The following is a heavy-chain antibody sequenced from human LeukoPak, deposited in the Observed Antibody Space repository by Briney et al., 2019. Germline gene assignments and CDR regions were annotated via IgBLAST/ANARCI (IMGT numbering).Heavy chain of an antibody. CDR2: ISGSGGST. Sequence: GGSLRLSCAASGFTFSSYAMSWVRQAPGKGLEWVSAISGSGGSTYYADSVKGRFTISRDNSKNTLYLQMNSLRAEDAAVYYCAKPTYYYDSSGYYETYYFDYWGQGTLVTVSS. J-gene: IGHJ4*02. CDR3: AKPTYYYDSSGYYETYYFDY. D-gene: IGHD3-22*01. V-gene: IGHV3-23*01. CDR1: GFTFSSYA.